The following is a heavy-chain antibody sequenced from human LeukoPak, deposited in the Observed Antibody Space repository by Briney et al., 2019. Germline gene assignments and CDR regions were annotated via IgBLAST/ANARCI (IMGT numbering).Heavy chain of an antibody. CDR2: IYYSGTT. CDR1: GGSISGHY. J-gene: IGHJ4*02. V-gene: IGHV4-59*11. CDR3: ARMGAIAGASANPDH. D-gene: IGHD4/OR15-4a*01. Sequence: SETLSLTCDVSGGSISGHYWSWIRQPPGKGLGWIGYIYYSGTTSYKPSLRSRVTMSVDTSKNQFSLRLNSVTAADTAVYYCARMGAIAGASANPDHWGQGTLVTVSS.